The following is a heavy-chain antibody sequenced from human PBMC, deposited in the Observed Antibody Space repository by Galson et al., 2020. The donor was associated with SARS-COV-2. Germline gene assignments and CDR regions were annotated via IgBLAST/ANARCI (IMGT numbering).Heavy chain of an antibody. CDR2: ISSSGSTI. D-gene: IGHD3-16*02. V-gene: IGHV3-48*03. Sequence: GGSLRLSCAASGFTFSSYEMNWVRQAPGKGLEWVSYISSSGSTIYYADSVKGRFTISRDNAKNSLYLQMNSLRAEDTAVYYCARTGINYDYIWGSYRSFDYWGQGTLVTVSS. J-gene: IGHJ4*02. CDR1: GFTFSSYE. CDR3: ARTGINYDYIWGSYRSFDY.